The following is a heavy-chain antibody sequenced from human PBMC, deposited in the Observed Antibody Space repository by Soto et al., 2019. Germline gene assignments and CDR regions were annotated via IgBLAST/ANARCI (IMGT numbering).Heavy chain of an antibody. D-gene: IGHD2-2*01. CDR3: ARGPIVVVPAASTPNDAFDI. CDR2: INPSGGST. V-gene: IGHV1-46*03. Sequence: ASVKVSCKASGYTFTSYYMHWVRQAPGQGLEWMGIINPSGGSTSYAQKFQGRVTMTRDTSTSTVYMELSSLRSEDTAVYYCARGPIVVVPAASTPNDAFDIWGQGPMVTVSS. CDR1: GYTFTSYY. J-gene: IGHJ3*02.